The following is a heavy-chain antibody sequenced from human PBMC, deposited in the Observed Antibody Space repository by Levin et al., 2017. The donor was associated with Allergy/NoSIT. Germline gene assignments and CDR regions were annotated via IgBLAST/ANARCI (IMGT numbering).Heavy chain of an antibody. V-gene: IGHV3-15*01. CDR2: LPLPPACGPL. CDR1: GLRGRNVG. D-gene: IGHD6-13*01. Sequence: SLPLSCAAYGLRGRNVGMRWEGEERGPFLSFFFLLPLPPACGPLEYAAPVKGRFTISRDDSKNTLYLQMNSLKTEDTAVYYCTTYSSSWYYFDYWGQGTLVTVSS. CDR3: TTYSSSWYYFDY. J-gene: IGHJ4*02.